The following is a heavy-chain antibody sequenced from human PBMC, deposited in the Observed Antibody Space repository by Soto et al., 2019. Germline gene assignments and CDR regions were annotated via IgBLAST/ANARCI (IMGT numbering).Heavy chain of an antibody. V-gene: IGHV3-30*03. CDR1: GFTFNSYD. CDR3: SRAVAQAFDI. D-gene: IGHD2-15*01. Sequence: GGSLRLSCAASGFTFNSYDMHWVRQAPGKGLEWVALISHDGSNKYYAASVKGRFTISRDNSKNTLYLQMDSLRAEDTAVYYTSRAVAQAFDIWGQGTMVTVSS. J-gene: IGHJ3*02. CDR2: ISHDGSNK.